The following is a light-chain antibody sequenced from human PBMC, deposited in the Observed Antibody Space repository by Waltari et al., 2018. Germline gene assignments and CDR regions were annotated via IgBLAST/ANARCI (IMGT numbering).Light chain of an antibody. CDR2: TAS. CDR1: QNIRIW. CDR3: HQADSFPIT. Sequence: DIQMTQSPSSVSASVGDRVTITCRASQNIRIWLAWYQQKPGKAPKLLISTASNLQSGVPSRFIGSGSGTEFTLTISALQPEDFATYFCHQADSFPITFGQGTRLEIK. V-gene: IGKV1-12*01. J-gene: IGKJ5*01.